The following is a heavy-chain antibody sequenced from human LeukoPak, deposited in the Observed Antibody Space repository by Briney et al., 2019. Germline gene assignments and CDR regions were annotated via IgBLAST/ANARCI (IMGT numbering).Heavy chain of an antibody. CDR2: ISSSGSTI. D-gene: IGHD6-19*01. CDR1: GFTFSDYY. J-gene: IGHJ4*02. V-gene: IGHV3-11*01. CDR3: AKEGYSSAWYYFFDY. Sequence: GGSLRLSCVASGFTFSDYYMSWIRQAPGKVLEWVSYISSSGSTIYYADSVKGRFTISRDNSKNTLYLQMNSLRAEDTAVYYCAKEGYSSAWYYFFDYWGQGTLVTVSS.